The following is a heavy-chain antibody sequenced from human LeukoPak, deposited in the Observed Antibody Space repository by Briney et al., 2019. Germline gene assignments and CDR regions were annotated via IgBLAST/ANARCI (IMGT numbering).Heavy chain of an antibody. J-gene: IGHJ4*02. CDR3: STSRGYSYGYGDYYFDY. Sequence: PSETLSLTCTVSGYSISSGYYWGGIGQPPGKGLGWFGSIYLIGSTYYNPSLKSRVTISVDTSKNQFSLKLSSVTAADTAVYYCSTSRGYSYGYGDYYFDYWGQGTLVTVSS. D-gene: IGHD5-18*01. CDR1: GYSISSGYY. V-gene: IGHV4-38-2*02. CDR2: IYLIGST.